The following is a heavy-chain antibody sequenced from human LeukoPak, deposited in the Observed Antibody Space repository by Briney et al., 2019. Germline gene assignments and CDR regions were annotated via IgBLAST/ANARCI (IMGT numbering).Heavy chain of an antibody. V-gene: IGHV1-2*02. Sequence: GASVKVSCKASGYTFTGYYMHWVRQAPGQGLEWMGWINPNSGGTHYAQKFQGRVTMTRDTSITTAYMEGSRLRSDDTAVYFCAKSSGYSSDMAQDYWGQGTLVTVSS. D-gene: IGHD6-19*01. CDR1: GYTFTGYY. J-gene: IGHJ4*02. CDR3: AKSSGYSSDMAQDY. CDR2: INPNSGGT.